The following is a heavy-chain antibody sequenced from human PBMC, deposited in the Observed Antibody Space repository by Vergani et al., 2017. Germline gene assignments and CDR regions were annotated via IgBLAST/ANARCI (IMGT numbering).Heavy chain of an antibody. CDR2: IYPGDSDT. CDR1: GYSFTNYW. Sequence: EVQLVQSGAEVKKPGESLKISCKGSGYSFTNYWIGWVRQMPGKGLEWMGIIYPGDSDTRYSPSFQGQVTISADKSISTAYLQWSSLKASDTAMYYCARHGITMVRGEVSYYYYYMDVWGKGTTVTVSS. D-gene: IGHD3-10*01. V-gene: IGHV5-51*01. J-gene: IGHJ6*03. CDR3: ARHGITMVRGEVSYYYYYMDV.